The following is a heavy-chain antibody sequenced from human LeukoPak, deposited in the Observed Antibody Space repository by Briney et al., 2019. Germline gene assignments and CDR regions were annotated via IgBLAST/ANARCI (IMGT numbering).Heavy chain of an antibody. V-gene: IGHV1-46*01. Sequence: ASVKVSCKASGYTFTSYYMHWVRQAPGQGLEWMGIISPSGGSTSYAQKFQGRVTMTRDTSTSTVYMELSSLRSEDTAVYYCARGTGVTYYYDSSGAFDIWGQGTMVTVSS. D-gene: IGHD3-22*01. J-gene: IGHJ3*02. CDR2: ISPSGGST. CDR1: GYTFTSYY. CDR3: ARGTGVTYYYDSSGAFDI.